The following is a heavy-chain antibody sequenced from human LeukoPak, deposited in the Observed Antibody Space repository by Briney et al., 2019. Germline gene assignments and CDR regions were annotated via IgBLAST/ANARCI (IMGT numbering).Heavy chain of an antibody. CDR2: ISAYNGNT. CDR1: GYTLTELS. J-gene: IGHJ4*02. CDR3: ARAEIYCSGGSCYPVGADY. Sequence: GASVKVSCKVSGYTLTELSMHWVRQAPGKGLEWMGWISAYNGNTNYAQKLQGRVTMTTDTSTSTAYMELRSLRSDDTAVYYCARAEIYCSGGSCYPVGADYWGQGTLVTVSS. V-gene: IGHV1-18*01. D-gene: IGHD2-15*01.